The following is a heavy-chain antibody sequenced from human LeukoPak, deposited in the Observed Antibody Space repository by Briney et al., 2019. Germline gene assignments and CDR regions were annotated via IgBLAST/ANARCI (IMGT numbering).Heavy chain of an antibody. Sequence: PGGSLRLSCAASGFTLNNAWMSWVRQAPGKGLEWLGRIKRETDGGTIDYAAPVKGRFTISRDDSRNTPYLQMDSLKTEDTAVYYCATDFYDSTWGQGTLVTVSS. CDR2: IKRETDGGTI. CDR1: GFTLNNAW. V-gene: IGHV3-15*01. CDR3: ATDFYDST. D-gene: IGHD3-22*01. J-gene: IGHJ5*02.